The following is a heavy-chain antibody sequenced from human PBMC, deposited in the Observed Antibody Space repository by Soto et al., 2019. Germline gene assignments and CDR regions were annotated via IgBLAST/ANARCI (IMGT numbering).Heavy chain of an antibody. Sequence: EVPLLESGGGLVQPGGSLRLSCAASGFTFSSYAMSWVRQARGKGLEWVSAISGSGGSTYYADSVKGRFTISRDNSKNTLYLQMNSLRAEDTAVYYCAKDGGYSYGYSPRYYYGMDVWGQGTTVTVSS. V-gene: IGHV3-23*01. CDR2: ISGSGGST. CDR3: AKDGGYSYGYSPRYYYGMDV. CDR1: GFTFSSYA. J-gene: IGHJ6*02. D-gene: IGHD5-18*01.